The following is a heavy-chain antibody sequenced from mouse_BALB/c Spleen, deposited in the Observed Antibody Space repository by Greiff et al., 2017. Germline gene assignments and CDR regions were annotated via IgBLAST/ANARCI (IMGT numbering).Heavy chain of an antibody. D-gene: IGHD2-1*01. J-gene: IGHJ4*01. CDR1: GYAFTNYL. V-gene: IGHV1-54*01. CDR2: INPGSGGT. CDR3: ANHGNPYAMDY. Sequence: QVQLQQSGAELVRPGTSVKVSCKASGYAFTNYLIEWVKQRPGQGLEWIGVINPGSGGTNYNEKFKGKATLTADKSSSTAYMQLSSLTSDDSAVYFCANHGNPYAMDYWGQGTSVTVAS.